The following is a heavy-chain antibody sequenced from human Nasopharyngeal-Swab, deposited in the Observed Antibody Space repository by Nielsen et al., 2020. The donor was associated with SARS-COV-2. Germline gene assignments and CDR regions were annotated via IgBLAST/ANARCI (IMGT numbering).Heavy chain of an antibody. CDR2: INPNSGGT. Sequence: ASVKVSCKASGYTFTGYYMHWVRQAPGQGLEWMGRINPNSGGTNYAQKFQGRVTMTRDTSIITAYMELSRLISDDTAVYYCAGGGYCSGGSCYSFDAFDIWGQGTMVTVSS. CDR3: AGGGYCSGGSCYSFDAFDI. CDR1: GYTFTGYY. D-gene: IGHD2-15*01. J-gene: IGHJ3*02. V-gene: IGHV1-2*06.